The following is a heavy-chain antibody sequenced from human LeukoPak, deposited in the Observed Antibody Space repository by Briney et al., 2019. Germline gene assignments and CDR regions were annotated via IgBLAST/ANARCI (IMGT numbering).Heavy chain of an antibody. CDR3: ATPGIAAAVFWFDP. Sequence: GASVKVSCKASGYTFTGYYMHWVRQAPGQGLEWMGWINPNSGGTNYAQKFQGRVTMTRDTSISTAYMELSRLRSDDTAVYYCATPGIAAAVFWFDPWGQGTVVTVSS. J-gene: IGHJ5*02. V-gene: IGHV1-2*02. CDR1: GYTFTGYY. D-gene: IGHD6-13*01. CDR2: INPNSGGT.